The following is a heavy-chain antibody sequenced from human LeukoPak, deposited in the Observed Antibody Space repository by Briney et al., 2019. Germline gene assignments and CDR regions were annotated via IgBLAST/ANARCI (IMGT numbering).Heavy chain of an antibody. D-gene: IGHD3-16*02. CDR2: ISGSGGST. V-gene: IGHV3-23*01. CDR1: GFTFSSYA. Sequence: GGSLRLSCAASGFTFSSYAMSWVRQAPGKGLEWVSAISGSGGSTYYADSVKGRFTISRDNSKNTPYLQMNSLRAEDTAVYYCAKDQSFRIANWFDPWGQGTLVTVSS. CDR3: AKDQSFRIANWFDP. J-gene: IGHJ5*02.